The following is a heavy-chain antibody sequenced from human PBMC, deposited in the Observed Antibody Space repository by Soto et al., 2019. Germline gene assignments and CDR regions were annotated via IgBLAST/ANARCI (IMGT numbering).Heavy chain of an antibody. D-gene: IGHD6-13*01. J-gene: IGHJ4*02. CDR3: ARGQGAAAGHSNFDY. V-gene: IGHV4-30-2*01. Sequence: QLQLQESGSGLVKPSQTLSLTCAVSGGSISGTTYSWSWIRPPPGQGLEWIGYIYDSGNTYYNPSRKSQFSISVDRSKNQFSLKLSSVTAADTAVYYCARGQGAAAGHSNFDYWGQGALVTVSS. CDR1: GGSISGTTYS. CDR2: IYDSGNT.